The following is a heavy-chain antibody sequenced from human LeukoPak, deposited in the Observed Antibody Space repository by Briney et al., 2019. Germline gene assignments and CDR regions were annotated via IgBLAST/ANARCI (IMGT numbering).Heavy chain of an antibody. V-gene: IGHV1-46*01. CDR3: ARTFWGSFRMRNYYFDY. CDR1: GYTFTSYY. D-gene: IGHD3-16*02. J-gene: IGHJ4*02. Sequence: GASVKVSCKASGYTFTSYYMHWVRQAPGQGLEWMGIINPIGGSTSYAQKFQGRVTMTRDTSTTTVYMELSSLRSEDTAAYYCARTFWGSFRMRNYYFDYWGRGTLVTVSS. CDR2: INPIGGST.